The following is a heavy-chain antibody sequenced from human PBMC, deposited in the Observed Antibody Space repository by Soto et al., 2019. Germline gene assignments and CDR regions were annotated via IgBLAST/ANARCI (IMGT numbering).Heavy chain of an antibody. CDR3: ARRSDCDGDCTRRPDDYYGMDV. J-gene: IGHJ6*02. CDR2: IYPGDSET. CDR1: GYSFTSYH. V-gene: IGHV5-51*01. Sequence: EVQLVQSGAEVKKPGESLKISCKGSGYSFTSYHIVWVRQMPGKGLEWMGIIYPGDSETRYSPSLQGQVTMSADESTSTAYLQWSSLKDSDTAMYYCARRSDCDGDCTRRPDDYYGMDVWGQGTTVTVSS. D-gene: IGHD2-21*02.